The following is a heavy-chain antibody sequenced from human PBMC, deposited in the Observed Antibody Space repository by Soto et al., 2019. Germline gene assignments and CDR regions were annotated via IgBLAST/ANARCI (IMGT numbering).Heavy chain of an antibody. D-gene: IGHD2-21*02. J-gene: IGHJ6*02. V-gene: IGHV1-69*13. Sequence: EASVKVSCKASGGTFSSYAISWVRQAPGQGLEWMGGIIPIFGTANYAQKFQGRVTITADESTSTAHMELSSLRSEDTAVYYCARGAVVTARGRPRYGMDVWGQGTTVTVSS. CDR3: ARGAVVTARGRPRYGMDV. CDR2: IIPIFGTA. CDR1: GGTFSSYA.